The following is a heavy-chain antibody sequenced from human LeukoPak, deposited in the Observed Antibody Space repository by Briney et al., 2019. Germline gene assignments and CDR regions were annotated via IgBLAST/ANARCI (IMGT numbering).Heavy chain of an antibody. CDR3: ASLYCSSTSCYPPVDP. Sequence: GASVKVSCKASGYTFTSYGISWLRQAPGQGLEWMGWISAYNGNTNYAQKLQGRVTMTTDTSTSTAYMELRSLRSDDTAVYYCASLYCSSTSCYPPVDPWGQGTLVTVSS. CDR2: ISAYNGNT. V-gene: IGHV1-18*01. CDR1: GYTFTSYG. J-gene: IGHJ5*02. D-gene: IGHD2-2*01.